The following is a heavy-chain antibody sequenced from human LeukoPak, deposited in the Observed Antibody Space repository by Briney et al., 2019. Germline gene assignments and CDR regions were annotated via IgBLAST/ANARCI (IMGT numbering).Heavy chain of an antibody. CDR2: IYSSGST. CDR3: AREGRYGDYEGY. CDR1: GGSISSYY. Sequence: PSETLSLTCTVSGGSISSYYWSWIRQPAGKALEWIGRIYSSGSTHYNPSLKSRVTMSVDTSKNQFSLVLSSVTVADTAVYYCAREGRYGDYEGYWGQGTLVTVSS. D-gene: IGHD4-17*01. V-gene: IGHV4-4*07. J-gene: IGHJ4*02.